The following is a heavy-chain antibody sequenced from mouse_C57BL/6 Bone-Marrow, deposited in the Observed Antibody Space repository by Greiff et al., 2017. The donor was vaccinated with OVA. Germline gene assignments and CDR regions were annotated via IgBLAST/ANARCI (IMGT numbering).Heavy chain of an antibody. CDR1: GYTFTSYW. Sequence: VQLQQPGAELVRPGTSVKLSCKASGYTFTSYWMHWVKQRPGQGLEWIGVIDPSDSYTNYNQKFKGKATLTVDTSSRTAYMQLSSLTSEDSAVYYCARGDPFAYWGQGTLVTVSA. J-gene: IGHJ3*01. CDR3: ARGDPFAY. CDR2: IDPSDSYT. V-gene: IGHV1-59*01. D-gene: IGHD3-3*01.